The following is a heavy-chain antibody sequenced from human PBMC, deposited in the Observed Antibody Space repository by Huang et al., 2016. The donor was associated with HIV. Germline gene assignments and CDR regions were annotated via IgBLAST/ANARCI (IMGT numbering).Heavy chain of an antibody. J-gene: IGHJ4*02. Sequence: QVQLVQSGAEVKKPGSSVKVSCKASGGTFTTYTITCVRQAPGQGLEWMRHPIPIFGTTNYAQKCQGRVTITADEATSTAYMELSSLRSEDTAVYYCAREYYYDNSGYYFDYWGQGTLVTVSS. D-gene: IGHD3-22*01. CDR1: GGTFTTYT. V-gene: IGHV1-69*13. CDR3: AREYYYDNSGYYFDY. CDR2: PIPIFGTT.